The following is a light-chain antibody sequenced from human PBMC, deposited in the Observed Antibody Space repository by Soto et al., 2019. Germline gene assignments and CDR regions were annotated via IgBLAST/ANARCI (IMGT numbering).Light chain of an antibody. CDR3: QQYGNSLCT. J-gene: IGKJ1*01. V-gene: IGKV3-20*01. CDR1: QIFSTNF. Sequence: EIVLTQSPGTLSLSPGERATLSCRASQIFSTNFLEWYQQKPGQAPRLLIYCASRRATGIPDRFSGSGSGTDFTLTIGRLEPEDFAGSYCQQYGNSLCTFGQGTNVEIK. CDR2: CAS.